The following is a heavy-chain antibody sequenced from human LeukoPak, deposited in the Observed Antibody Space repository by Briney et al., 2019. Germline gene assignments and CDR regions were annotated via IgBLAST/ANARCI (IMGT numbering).Heavy chain of an antibody. CDR2: ISSSSSTI. Sequence: PGGSLRLSCAASGLTFSSYSMNWVRQAPGKGLEWVSYISSSSSTIYYADSVKGRFTISRDNAKNSLYLQMNSLRAEDTAVYYCARDGAPDAFDIWGQGTMVTVSS. CDR1: GLTFSSYS. V-gene: IGHV3-48*01. D-gene: IGHD3-16*01. CDR3: ARDGAPDAFDI. J-gene: IGHJ3*02.